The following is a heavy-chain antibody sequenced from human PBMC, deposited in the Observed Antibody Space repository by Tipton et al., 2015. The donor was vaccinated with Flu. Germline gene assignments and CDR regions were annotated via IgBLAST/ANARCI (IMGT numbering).Heavy chain of an antibody. V-gene: IGHV4-38-2*01. J-gene: IGHJ4*02. Sequence: LRLSCSVSGDSIGSDYFWGWIRQPPGLGLEWIGNVHQTGTTYYNPSLRSRVTIAVDRPKNKFSLRLTSVTAADTAVYYCARRTDFWSGYYLDYWGQGTLVTVSS. CDR1: GDSIGSDYF. D-gene: IGHD3-3*01. CDR2: VHQTGTT. CDR3: ARRTDFWSGYYLDY.